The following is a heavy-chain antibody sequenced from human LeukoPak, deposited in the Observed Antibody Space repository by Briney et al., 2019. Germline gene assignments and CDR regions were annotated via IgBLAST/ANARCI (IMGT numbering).Heavy chain of an antibody. D-gene: IGHD2-21*02. CDR3: ARGTSYCGGDCYDFDY. Sequence: GSLRLSCAASGFTFSSYSMNWVRQAPGKGLEWVSSISSSSSYIYYADSVKGRFTISRDNAKNSLYLQMNSLRAEDTAVYYCARGTSYCGGDCYDFDYWGQGTLVTVSS. CDR2: ISSSSSYI. V-gene: IGHV3-21*01. CDR1: GFTFSSYS. J-gene: IGHJ4*02.